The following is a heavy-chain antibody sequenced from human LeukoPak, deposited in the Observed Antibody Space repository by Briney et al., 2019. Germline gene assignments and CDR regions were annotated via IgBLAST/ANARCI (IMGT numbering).Heavy chain of an antibody. Sequence: ASVKVSCKASGYTFSGYFIHWVRQAAGQGLEWMGRINANSGGTEYAQNFQGRVTMTRDTSISTASMELSRLTSDDTAVYYCARDLSSTSNWELDYWGQGTLVTASS. D-gene: IGHD7-27*01. CDR2: INANSGGT. V-gene: IGHV1-2*06. CDR1: GYTFSGYF. J-gene: IGHJ4*02. CDR3: ARDLSSTSNWELDY.